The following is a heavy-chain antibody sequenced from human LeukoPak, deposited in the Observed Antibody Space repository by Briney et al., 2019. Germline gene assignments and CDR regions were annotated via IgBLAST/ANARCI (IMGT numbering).Heavy chain of an antibody. D-gene: IGHD2-15*01. Sequence: GGSLRLSCAASGFTFSRYWMSWVRQAPGKGLEWEASINQDESAKFYVDSVKGRFTISRDNAKNSLYLQMNSLRAEDTAVYYCAREGDSCFDYWGQGTLVTVSS. J-gene: IGHJ4*02. CDR3: AREGDSCFDY. CDR1: GFTFSRYW. V-gene: IGHV3-7*01. CDR2: INQDESAK.